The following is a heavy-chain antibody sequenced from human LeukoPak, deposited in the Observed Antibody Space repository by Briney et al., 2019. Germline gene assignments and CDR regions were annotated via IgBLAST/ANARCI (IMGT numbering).Heavy chain of an antibody. CDR2: INQEGSEK. Sequence: GGSLRLSCAVSGLTFRSFWMSWVRQAPGKGLEWVANINQEGSEKYFVDSVKGRFTISRDNAQNSLHLQMNTLTAEDTAVYYCARERDGSFFDYWGQGTLVTVSS. V-gene: IGHV3-7*01. CDR3: ARERDGSFFDY. J-gene: IGHJ4*02. CDR1: GLTFRSFW. D-gene: IGHD1-26*01.